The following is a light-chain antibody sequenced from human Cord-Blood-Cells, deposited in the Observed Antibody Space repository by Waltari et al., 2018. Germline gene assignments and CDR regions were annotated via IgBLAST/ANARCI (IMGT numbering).Light chain of an antibody. CDR3: QQYYSYPYT. V-gene: IGKV1-8*01. CDR2: AAS. CDR1: QGISSY. J-gene: IGKJ2*01. Sequence: AIRMTQSPSSFSASTGDRVTITCRASQGISSYLAWYQQKPGQAPKPLIYAASTLQSGVPSRFSGSGSGTDFTLTISCLQSEDFATYYCQQYYSYPYTFGQGTKLEIK.